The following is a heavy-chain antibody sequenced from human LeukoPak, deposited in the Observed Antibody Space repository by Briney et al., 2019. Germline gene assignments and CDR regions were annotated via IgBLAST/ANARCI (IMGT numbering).Heavy chain of an antibody. J-gene: IGHJ2*01. D-gene: IGHD6-13*01. CDR1: GGSISSSSYY. CDR3: ARRPFIAAAGTHWYFDL. Sequence: SETLSLTCTVSGGSISSSSYYWGWIRQPPGKGLEWIGSIYYSGSTYYNPSLKSRVTISVDTSKNQFSLKLSSVTAADTAVYYCARRPFIAAAGTHWYFDLRGRGTLVTVSS. CDR2: IYYSGST. V-gene: IGHV4-39*01.